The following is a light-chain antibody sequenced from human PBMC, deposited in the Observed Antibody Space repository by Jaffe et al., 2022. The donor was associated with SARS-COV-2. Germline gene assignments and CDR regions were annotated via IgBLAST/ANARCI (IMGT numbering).Light chain of an antibody. V-gene: IGLV2-18*02. Sequence: QSALTQPPSVSGSPGQSVTISCTGTSSDIGSYNHVSWYQQPPGTAPKLMIYEVNNRPSGVPDRFSGSKSGNTASLTISGLQAEDEADYYCSSYTSSATWVFGGGTKLTVL. CDR1: SSDIGSYNH. J-gene: IGLJ3*02. CDR3: SSYTSSATWV. CDR2: EVN.